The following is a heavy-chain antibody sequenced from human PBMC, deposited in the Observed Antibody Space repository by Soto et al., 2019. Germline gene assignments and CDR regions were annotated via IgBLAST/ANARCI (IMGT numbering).Heavy chain of an antibody. Sequence: SETLSLTCAVSGYSISSSNWWGWIRQPPGKGLEWIGYIYYSGTTYYNPSLKSRVTMSVDTSKNQFSLKLSSVTAADTAVYYCARGLGYCSSTSCSYFDYWGQGTLVTVS. V-gene: IGHV4-28*03. D-gene: IGHD2-2*01. CDR3: ARGLGYCSSTSCSYFDY. CDR2: IYYSGTT. J-gene: IGHJ4*02. CDR1: GYSISSSNW.